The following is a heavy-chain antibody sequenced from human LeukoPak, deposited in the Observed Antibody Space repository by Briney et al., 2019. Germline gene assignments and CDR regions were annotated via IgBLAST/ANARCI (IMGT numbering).Heavy chain of an antibody. Sequence: SETLSLTCAVYGGSFSGYYWSWIRQPPGKGLEWIGEINHSGSTSYNPSLKSRVTISVDTSKNQFSLKLSSVTAADTAVYYCARPGGGYCSSTSCYSRPDNWFDPWGQGTLVTVSS. CDR2: INHSGST. V-gene: IGHV4-34*01. CDR3: ARPGGGYCSSTSCYSRPDNWFDP. CDR1: GGSFSGYY. D-gene: IGHD2-2*02. J-gene: IGHJ5*02.